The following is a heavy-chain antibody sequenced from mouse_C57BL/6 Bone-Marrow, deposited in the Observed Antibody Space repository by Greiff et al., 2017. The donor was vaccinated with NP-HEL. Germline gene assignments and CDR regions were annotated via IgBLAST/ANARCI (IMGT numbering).Heavy chain of an antibody. D-gene: IGHD1-1*01. J-gene: IGHJ4*01. V-gene: IGHV2-2*01. CDR3: ARTLYYGSSLYYYAMDY. Sequence: QVQLQQSGPGLVQPSQSLSIPCTVSGFSLTSYGVHWVRQSPGKGLEWLGVIWSGGSTDYNAAFISRLSISKDNSKSQVFFKMNSLQADDTAIYYCARTLYYGSSLYYYAMDYWGQGTSVTVSS. CDR2: IWSGGST. CDR1: GFSLTSYG.